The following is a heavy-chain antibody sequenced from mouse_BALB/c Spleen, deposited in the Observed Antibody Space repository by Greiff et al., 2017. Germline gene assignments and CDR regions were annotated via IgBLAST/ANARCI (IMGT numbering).Heavy chain of an antibody. CDR1: GFSLTSYG. CDR3: ARHSSGYDAMDY. V-gene: IGHV2-6-2*01. CDR2: IWSDGST. D-gene: IGHD3-1*01. Sequence: VQLQQSGPDLVAPSQSLSITCTVSGFSLTSYGVHWVRQPPGKGLEWLVVIWSDGSTTYNSALKSRLSISKDNSKSQVFLKMNSLQTDDTAMYYCARHSSGYDAMDYWGQGTSVTVSA. J-gene: IGHJ4*01.